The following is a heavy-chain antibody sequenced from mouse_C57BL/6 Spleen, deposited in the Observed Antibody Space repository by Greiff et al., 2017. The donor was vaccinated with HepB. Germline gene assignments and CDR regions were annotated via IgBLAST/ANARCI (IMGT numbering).Heavy chain of an antibody. CDR1: GYTFTSYW. D-gene: IGHD1-1*01. J-gene: IGHJ2*01. V-gene: IGHV1-5*01. CDR2: IYPGNSDT. Sequence: VQLQQSGTVLARPGASVKMSCKTSGYTFTSYWMHWVKQRPGQGLEWIGAIYPGNSDTSYNQKFKGKAKLTAVTSASTAYMELSSLTNEDSAVYYCTRWHYYGSSNYYFDYWGQGTTLTVSS. CDR3: TRWHYYGSSNYYFDY.